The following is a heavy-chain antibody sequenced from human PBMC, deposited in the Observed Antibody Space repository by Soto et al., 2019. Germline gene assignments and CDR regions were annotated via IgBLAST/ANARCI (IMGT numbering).Heavy chain of an antibody. D-gene: IGHD3-10*01. J-gene: IGHJ4*02. CDR3: ATDRFGELEGY. CDR2: IKQDGSEK. Sequence: GGSLRLSCAASGFTFSSYWMSWVRQAPGKGLEWVANIKQDGSEKYYVDSVKGRFTISRDNAKNSLYLQMNSLRAEDTAVYYCATDRFGELEGYWGQGTLVTVSS. CDR1: GFTFSSYW. V-gene: IGHV3-7*02.